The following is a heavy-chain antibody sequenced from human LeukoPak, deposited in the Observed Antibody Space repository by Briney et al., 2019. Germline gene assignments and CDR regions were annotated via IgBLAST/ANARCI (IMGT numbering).Heavy chain of an antibody. CDR2: FDPEDGET. V-gene: IGHV1-24*01. D-gene: IGHD3-22*01. CDR3: ATPVPHDTSGYYYRFDY. Sequence: VASVKVSCKVSGYTLTELSMHWVRQAPGKGLEWMGGFDPEDGETIYAQKFQGRVTMTEDTSTDTVYMELNSLISDDTAVYYCATPVPHDTSGYYYRFDYWGQGTLVTVSS. CDR1: GYTLTELS. J-gene: IGHJ4*02.